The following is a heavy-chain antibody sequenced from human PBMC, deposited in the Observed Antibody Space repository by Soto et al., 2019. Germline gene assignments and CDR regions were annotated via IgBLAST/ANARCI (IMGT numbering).Heavy chain of an antibody. CDR3: ARERGGHGLFDP. J-gene: IGHJ5*02. CDR1: GGSISNAAYS. Sequence: TLSLTCTVSGGSISNAAYSWSWIRQPPGKGLEWIGYIYPSGMPFYNPSLRSRVTISIDRSNDQFSLNLKSVTAADTAVYYCARERGGHGLFDPWGQGTLVTV. CDR2: IYPSGMP. V-gene: IGHV4-30-2*01. D-gene: IGHD2-21*01.